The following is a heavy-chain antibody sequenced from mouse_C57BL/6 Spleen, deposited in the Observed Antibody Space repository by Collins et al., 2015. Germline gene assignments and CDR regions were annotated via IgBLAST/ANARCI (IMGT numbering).Heavy chain of an antibody. CDR1: GFNIKDYY. CDR2: IDPEDGET. D-gene: IGHD2-4*01. V-gene: IGHV14-2*01. Sequence: EVQLQQSGAELVKPGASVKLSFTASGFNIKDYYMYWVKQRTEQGLEWIGRIDPEDGETTYAPKFQGKATITADTSSNTAYLQLSSLTSEDTAVYYCALYDYDDYFDYWGPRHHSHSLL. J-gene: IGHJ2*01. CDR3: ALYDYDDYFDY.